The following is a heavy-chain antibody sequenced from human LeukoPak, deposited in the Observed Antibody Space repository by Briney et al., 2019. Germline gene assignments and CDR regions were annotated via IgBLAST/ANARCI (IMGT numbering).Heavy chain of an antibody. Sequence: GGSLRLSCAASGFTFSSYSMNWVRQAPGKGLDWVSSISSSSSYIYYADSVKGRFTISRDNAKNSLYLQMNSLRTEDTAVYYCASLCSSTSLDAFDIWGQGTMVTVSS. CDR2: ISSSSSYI. CDR1: GFTFSSYS. D-gene: IGHD2-2*01. V-gene: IGHV3-21*01. J-gene: IGHJ3*02. CDR3: ASLCSSTSLDAFDI.